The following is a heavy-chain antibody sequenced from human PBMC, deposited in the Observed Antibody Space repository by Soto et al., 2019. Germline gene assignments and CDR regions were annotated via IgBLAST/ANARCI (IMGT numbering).Heavy chain of an antibody. CDR2: INSDGSST. V-gene: IGHV3-74*01. CDR3: ARSYCGGDCNYYYYGMDV. D-gene: IGHD2-21*02. CDR1: GFTFSSYW. Sequence: EVQLVESGGGLVQPGGSLRLSCAASGFTFSSYWMHWVRQAPGKGLVWVSRINSDGSSTSYADSVKGRFTISRDNAKNTLYLQMKSLRAEDTAVYYCARSYCGGDCNYYYYGMDVWGQGTTVTVSS. J-gene: IGHJ6*02.